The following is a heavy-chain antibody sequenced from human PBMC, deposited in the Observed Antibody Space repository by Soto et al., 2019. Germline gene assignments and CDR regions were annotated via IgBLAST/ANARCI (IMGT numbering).Heavy chain of an antibody. CDR1: GAIFSSNA. J-gene: IGHJ4*02. Sequence: QVQLVQAGAEVKKPGSSVKVTCKASGAIFSSNAISWVRQAPGQGLEWMGGLLPIFGRTNYAQKFQGSVKITADESTRTADMELSSLKSEDTAVYYCATGGRGYSYAPRFYFEYWGQGTLVTVSS. V-gene: IGHV1-69*01. D-gene: IGHD5-18*01. CDR2: LLPIFGRT. CDR3: ATGGRGYSYAPRFYFEY.